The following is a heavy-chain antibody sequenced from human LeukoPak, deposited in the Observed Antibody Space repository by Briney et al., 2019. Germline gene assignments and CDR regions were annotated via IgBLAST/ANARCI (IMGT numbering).Heavy chain of an antibody. CDR1: GFTFSSYW. J-gene: IGHJ4*02. D-gene: IGHD4-17*01. CDR3: ARVNPDCGDNYFDY. Sequence: PRGSLRLSCAGSGFTFSSYWMSWVRQAPGKGLEWVANINQDGNAKYYVDSVKGRVTISRDNAKNSMYLQKNSLRAEDTAVYYCARVNPDCGDNYFDYWGQGTLVTVSS. CDR2: INQDGNAK. V-gene: IGHV3-7*01.